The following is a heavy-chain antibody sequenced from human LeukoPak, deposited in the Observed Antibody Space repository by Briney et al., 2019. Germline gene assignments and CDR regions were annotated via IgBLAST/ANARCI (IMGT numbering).Heavy chain of an antibody. Sequence: ASVKVSCKASGYIFTDYYMHWVRQAPGQELGWMGRINPNSGGTNYAQKFQGRVTMTRNTSISTAYMELSSLRSEDTAVYYCARYITMVRGGSWFDPWGQGTLVTVSS. CDR2: INPNSGGT. CDR1: GYIFTDYY. D-gene: IGHD3-10*01. V-gene: IGHV1/OR15-1*04. CDR3: ARYITMVRGGSWFDP. J-gene: IGHJ5*02.